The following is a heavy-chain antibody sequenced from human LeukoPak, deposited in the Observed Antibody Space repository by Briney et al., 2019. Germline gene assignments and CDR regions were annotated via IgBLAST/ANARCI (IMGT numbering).Heavy chain of an antibody. CDR2: IYHSGST. Sequence: KSSGTLSLTCAVSGGSISSSNWWSWVRQPPGKGLEWIGEIYHSGSTNYNPSLKSRVTISVDKSKNQFSLKLSSVTAADTAVYYCARGRLGYCSGGSCYLYYFDYWGQGTLVTVSS. CDR3: ARGRLGYCSGGSCYLYYFDY. D-gene: IGHD2-15*01. V-gene: IGHV4-4*02. J-gene: IGHJ4*02. CDR1: GGSISSSNW.